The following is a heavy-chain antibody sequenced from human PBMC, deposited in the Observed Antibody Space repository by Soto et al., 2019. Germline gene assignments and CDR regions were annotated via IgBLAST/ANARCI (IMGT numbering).Heavy chain of an antibody. Sequence: QAQLQQWGAGLLKPSETLSLTCAVYGGSFSGYYWSWIRQPPGKGLEWIGEINHSGSTNYNPSLKSRVTMSVDTSKNQFSLKLSSVTAADTAVYYCARGLTVTTYNYYYYMDVWGKGTTVTVSS. V-gene: IGHV4-34*01. J-gene: IGHJ6*03. CDR2: INHSGST. CDR3: ARGLTVTTYNYYYYMDV. CDR1: GGSFSGYY. D-gene: IGHD4-17*01.